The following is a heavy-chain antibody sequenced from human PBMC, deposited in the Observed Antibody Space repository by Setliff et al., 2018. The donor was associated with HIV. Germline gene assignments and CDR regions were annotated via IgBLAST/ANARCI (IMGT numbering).Heavy chain of an antibody. CDR3: AKESTIAARPARYFDL. CDR2: VIPIFGTA. CDR1: GGTFSSYG. Sequence: SVKVSCKASGGTFSSYGISWVRQAPGQGLEWMGGVIPIFGTANYAQRFQGRVTITADESTSTVYMGLSSLGSEDTAMYYCAKESTIAARPARYFDLWGRGTLVTVSS. V-gene: IGHV1-69*13. D-gene: IGHD6-6*01. J-gene: IGHJ2*01.